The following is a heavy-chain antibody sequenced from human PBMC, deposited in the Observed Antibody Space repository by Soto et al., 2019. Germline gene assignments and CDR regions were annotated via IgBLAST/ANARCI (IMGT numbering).Heavy chain of an antibody. V-gene: IGHV3-21*01. CDR2: ISSSSSYI. J-gene: IGHJ4*02. CDR1: GFTFSSYS. CDR3: ARDTTATRTVTTIPLDY. D-gene: IGHD4-17*01. Sequence: PGGSLRLSCAASGFTFSSYSMNLVRQAPGKGLEWVSSISSSSSYIYYADSVKGRFTISRDNAKNSLYLQMNSLRAEDTAVYYCARDTTATRTVTTIPLDYWGQGTLVTVS.